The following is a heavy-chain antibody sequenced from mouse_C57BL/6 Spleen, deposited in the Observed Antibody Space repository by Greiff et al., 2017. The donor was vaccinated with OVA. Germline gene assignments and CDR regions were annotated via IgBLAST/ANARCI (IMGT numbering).Heavy chain of an antibody. CDR2: IRNKANNHAT. J-gene: IGHJ2*01. CDR1: GFTFSDAW. CDR3: TRQGALGYFDY. Sequence: EVKLQESGGGLVQPGGSMKLSCAASGFTFSDAWMDWVRQSPEKGLEWVAEIRNKANNHATYYAESVKGRFTISRDDSKSSVYLQMNSLRAEDTGIYYCTRQGALGYFDYWGQGTTLTVSS. V-gene: IGHV6-6*01. D-gene: IGHD3-1*01.